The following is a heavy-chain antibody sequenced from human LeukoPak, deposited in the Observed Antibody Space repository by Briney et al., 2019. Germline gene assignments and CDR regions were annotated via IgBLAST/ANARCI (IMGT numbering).Heavy chain of an antibody. D-gene: IGHD3-3*01. CDR3: ARGPIITIFGVVIRYYGMDV. CDR2: INHSGST. CDR1: GGSFSGYY. J-gene: IGHJ6*02. V-gene: IGHV4-34*01. Sequence: NPSETLSLTCAVYGGSFSGYYWSWIRQPPGKGLEWIGEINHSGSTNYNPSLKSRVTISVDTSKNQISLKLSSVTAADTAVYYCARGPIITIFGVVIRYYGMDVWGQGTTVTVSS.